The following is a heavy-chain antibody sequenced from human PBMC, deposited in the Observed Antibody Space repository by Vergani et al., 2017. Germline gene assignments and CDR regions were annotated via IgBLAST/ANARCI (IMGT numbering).Heavy chain of an antibody. D-gene: IGHD3-10*01. CDR1: GFISGSYW. Sequence: EGQLVESGGDWVQRGGSLRLSCAASGFISGSYWMSWFRQAPGKGLEWVANVNQDGSEKYYVDSVRGRFTISRDNAKNSIYLQMNSLRAEDTAVYFCVRVPLIRRGSGNYGINNYHGMDVWGQGTTVIVSS. CDR3: VRVPLIRRGSGNYGINNYHGMDV. V-gene: IGHV3-7*01. J-gene: IGHJ6*02. CDR2: VNQDGSEK.